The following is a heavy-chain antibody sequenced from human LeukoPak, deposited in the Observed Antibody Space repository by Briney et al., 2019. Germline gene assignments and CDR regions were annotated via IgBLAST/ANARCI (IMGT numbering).Heavy chain of an antibody. D-gene: IGHD7-27*01. Sequence: PGGSLRLSCAASGFKFSNHWMHWVRQSPGKGLVWVARINNDGSDTSHGDSVEGRFTISRDNAANTLYLQMNSLRVEDTAMYFCARNNWGIDDWGQGTLVTVSS. CDR1: GFKFSNHW. CDR3: ARNNWGIDD. V-gene: IGHV3-74*01. J-gene: IGHJ4*02. CDR2: INNDGSDT.